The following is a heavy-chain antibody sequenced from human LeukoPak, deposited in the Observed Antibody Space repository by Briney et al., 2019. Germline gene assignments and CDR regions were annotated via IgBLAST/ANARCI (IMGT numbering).Heavy chain of an antibody. Sequence: GRSLRLSCAASGFTFSSYGMHRVRQAPGKGLEWVAVISYDGSNKYYADSVKGRFTISRDNSKNTLYLQMNSLRAEDTAVYYCAKSRDWFSNWFDPWGQGTLVTVSS. CDR3: AKSRDWFSNWFDP. CDR1: GFTFSSYG. CDR2: ISYDGSNK. J-gene: IGHJ5*02. V-gene: IGHV3-30*18. D-gene: IGHD3-9*01.